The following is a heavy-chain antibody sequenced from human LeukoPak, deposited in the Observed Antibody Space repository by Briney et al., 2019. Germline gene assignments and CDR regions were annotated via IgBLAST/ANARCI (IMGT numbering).Heavy chain of an antibody. D-gene: IGHD2-21*02. CDR3: ARDKTAGLDY. V-gene: IGHV3-30-3*01. CDR1: GFTFSSYA. J-gene: IGHJ4*02. Sequence: RLSCAASGFTFSSYAMHWVRQAPGKGLEWVAVLSDDGSNKYYADSVKGRFTISRDNFKNTLYLQMNSLRAEDTAVYYYARDKTAGLDYWGQGTLVTVSS. CDR2: LSDDGSNK.